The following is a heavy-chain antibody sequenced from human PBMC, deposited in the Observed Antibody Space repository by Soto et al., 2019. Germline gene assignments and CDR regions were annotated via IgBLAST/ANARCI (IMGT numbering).Heavy chain of an antibody. CDR2: IGVSSDA. Sequence: EVQLLESGGGLVQPGESLRLSCAASGFTFSSYAMSWARQAPGKGLEWVSSIGVSSDAYYADSVKGRFTIARDNSRNTLYLQMNSLRAEDTALYYCAKNYFFYAWGQGNLVTVSS. J-gene: IGHJ4*02. CDR1: GFTFSSYA. V-gene: IGHV3-23*01. CDR3: AKNYFFYA.